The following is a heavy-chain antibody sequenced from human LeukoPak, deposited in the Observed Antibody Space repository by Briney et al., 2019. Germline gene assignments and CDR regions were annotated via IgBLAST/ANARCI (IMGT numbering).Heavy chain of an antibody. CDR1: GYSIGSGYY. V-gene: IGHV4-38-2*01. CDR3: ARSYCSVSSCYLAY. CDR2: IYHSGST. Sequence: SETLSLTCAVSGYSIGSGYYWGWIRQPPGEGLEWIGCIYHSGSTYYNPSLKSRVTISVDTSKNRFSLKLSSVTAADTAVYYCARSYCSVSSCYLAYWGQGTLVTVSS. J-gene: IGHJ4*02. D-gene: IGHD2-2*01.